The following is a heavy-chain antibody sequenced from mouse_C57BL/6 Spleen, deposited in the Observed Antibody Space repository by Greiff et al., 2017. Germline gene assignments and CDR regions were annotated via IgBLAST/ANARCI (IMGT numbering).Heavy chain of an antibody. V-gene: IGHV5-6*01. CDR1: GFTFSSYG. D-gene: IGHD2-4*01. Sequence: EVQLKESGGDLVKPGGSLKLSCAASGFTFSSYGMSWVRQTPDKRLEWVATISSGGSYTYYPDSVKGRFTISRDNAKNTLYLQMSSLKSEDTAMYYCARQNYDYSNWYFDVWGTGTTVTVSS. J-gene: IGHJ1*03. CDR3: ARQNYDYSNWYFDV. CDR2: ISSGGSYT.